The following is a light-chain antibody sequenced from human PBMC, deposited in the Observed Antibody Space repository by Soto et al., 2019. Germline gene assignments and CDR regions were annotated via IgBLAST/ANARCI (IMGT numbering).Light chain of an antibody. Sequence: QSVLTQPPSASGTPGQRVTISCSGSSSNIGSNYVYWYQQLPGTAPKLLSYRNNQRPSGVPDRFSGSKSGTSASLAISGLRSEVEADYYCAAWDDSLSGPVFGGGTQLTVL. CDR3: AAWDDSLSGPV. V-gene: IGLV1-47*01. J-gene: IGLJ7*01. CDR2: RNN. CDR1: SSNIGSNY.